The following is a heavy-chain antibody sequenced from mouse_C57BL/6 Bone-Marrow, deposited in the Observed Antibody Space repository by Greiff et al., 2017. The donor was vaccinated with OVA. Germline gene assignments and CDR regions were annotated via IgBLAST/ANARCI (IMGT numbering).Heavy chain of an antibody. Sequence: QVQLKQPGAELVKPGASVKLSCKASGYTFTSYWMHWVKQRPGQGLEWIGMIHPNSGSTNYNEKFKSKATLTVDKSSSTAYMQLSSLTSEDSAVYYCARGDYDRGAWFAYWGQGTLVTVSA. CDR2: IHPNSGST. J-gene: IGHJ3*01. D-gene: IGHD2-4*01. V-gene: IGHV1-64*01. CDR1: GYTFTSYW. CDR3: ARGDYDRGAWFAY.